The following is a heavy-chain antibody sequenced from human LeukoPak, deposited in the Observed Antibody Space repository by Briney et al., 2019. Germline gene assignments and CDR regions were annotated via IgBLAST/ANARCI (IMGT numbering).Heavy chain of an antibody. D-gene: IGHD2-2*01. J-gene: IGHJ4*02. CDR3: AAGGIVVPPAAGN. Sequence: ASVKVSCKASGYTFTGYYMDWVRQAPGQGHEWMGWINPNSGGTNYAQKFQGRVTMTRDTSISTAYMELSRLRSDDTAVYYCAAGGIVVPPAAGNWGQGTLVTVSS. V-gene: IGHV1-2*02. CDR1: GYTFTGYY. CDR2: INPNSGGT.